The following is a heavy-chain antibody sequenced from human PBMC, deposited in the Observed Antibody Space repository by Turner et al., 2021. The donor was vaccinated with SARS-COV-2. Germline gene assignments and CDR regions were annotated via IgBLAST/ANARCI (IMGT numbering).Heavy chain of an antibody. Sequence: QLQLQESGPGLGKPSETLSLTSRVAGGSISSSSYYWGWIRQPPGKGPEWIGGVYYRGNTYYNPSLESRVTISVDTSNNQFSLKLNSVTAADTAVYYCARVKSTVTTYYYYYMDVWGKGTTVTVSS. CDR1: GGSISSSSYY. D-gene: IGHD4-4*01. CDR3: ARVKSTVTTYYYYYMDV. CDR2: VYYRGNT. J-gene: IGHJ6*03. V-gene: IGHV4-39*01.